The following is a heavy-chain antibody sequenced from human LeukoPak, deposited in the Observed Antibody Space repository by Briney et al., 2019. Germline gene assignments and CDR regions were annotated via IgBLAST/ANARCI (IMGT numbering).Heavy chain of an antibody. V-gene: IGHV5-51*01. CDR1: GSIFTSNW. CDR2: IYPGDSDT. Sequence: GPSLQISCKGSGSIFTSNWIGWVRQLPGKGLEWMGIIYPGDSDTRYRPSFQGQVTISADKSINTAYLQWSSLKASDTAMYYCARHVGEYSRSPFDCWGQGTLVTVSS. D-gene: IGHD6-6*01. CDR3: ARHVGEYSRSPFDC. J-gene: IGHJ4*02.